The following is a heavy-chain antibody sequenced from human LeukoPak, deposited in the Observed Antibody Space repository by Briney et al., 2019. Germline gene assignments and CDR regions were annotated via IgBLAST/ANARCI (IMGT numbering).Heavy chain of an antibody. CDR1: RFTFGSYD. CDR2: ISGSGGST. J-gene: IGHJ5*02. CDR3: AKGKQQLVPDRFDP. D-gene: IGHD6-13*01. Sequence: GVSLRLTCTTTRFTFGSYDMNYLRQAPRKDMKRVSAISGSGGSTYYADSVKGRFTISRDNSKNTLYLQMNSLRAEDTAVYYCAKGKQQLVPDRFDPWGQGTLVTVSS. V-gene: IGHV3-23*01.